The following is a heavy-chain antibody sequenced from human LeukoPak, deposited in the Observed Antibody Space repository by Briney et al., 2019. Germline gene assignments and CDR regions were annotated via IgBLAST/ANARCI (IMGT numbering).Heavy chain of an antibody. Sequence: GGSLRLSCAASGFTFSSYGMHWVRQAPGKGLEWEAVISYDGSNKYYADSVKGRFTISRDNSKNTLYLQMNSLRAEDTAVYYCAKDSVGSSCPGYWGQGTLVTVSS. CDR1: GFTFSSYG. V-gene: IGHV3-30*18. D-gene: IGHD6-13*01. CDR2: ISYDGSNK. J-gene: IGHJ4*02. CDR3: AKDSVGSSCPGY.